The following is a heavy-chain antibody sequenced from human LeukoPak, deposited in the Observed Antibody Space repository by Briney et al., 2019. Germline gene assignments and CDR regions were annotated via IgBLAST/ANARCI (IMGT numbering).Heavy chain of an antibody. CDR3: GKDPNGDYVGAFEI. CDR2: IWYDGSNK. D-gene: IGHD4-17*01. V-gene: IGHV3-33*06. J-gene: IGHJ3*02. CDR1: GFTFSSYG. Sequence: GGSLRLSCAASGFTFSSYGMHWVRQAPGKGLEWVAVIWYDGSNKYYADSVKGRFTISRDNSKNTLYLQMNSLTVEDTAVYYCGKDPNGDYVGAFEIWGQGTMVTVSS.